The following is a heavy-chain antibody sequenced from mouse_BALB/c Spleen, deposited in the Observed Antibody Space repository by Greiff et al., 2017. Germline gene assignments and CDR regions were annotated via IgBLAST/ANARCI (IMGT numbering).Heavy chain of an antibody. CDR1: GYTFTSYT. V-gene: IGHV1-4*02. CDR2: INPSSGYT. CDR3: ARSQFITTATGSFAY. Sequence: VQLQQSAAELARPGASVKMSCKASGYTFTSYTMHWVKQRPGQGLEWIGYINPSSGYTEYNQKFKDKTTLTADKSSSTAYMQLSSLTSEDSAVYYCARSQFITTATGSFAYWGQGTLVTVSA. J-gene: IGHJ3*01. D-gene: IGHD1-2*01.